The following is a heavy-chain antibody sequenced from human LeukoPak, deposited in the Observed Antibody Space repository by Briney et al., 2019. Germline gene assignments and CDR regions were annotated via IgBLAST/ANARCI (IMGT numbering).Heavy chain of an antibody. Sequence: ASVKVSCKASGYTFTSYYMHWVRQAPGQGLEWMGIINPSGGSTSYAQKFQGRVTMARDMSTSTVYMELSSLRSDDTAVYYCARDRCGGDCSPSWFDPWGQGTLVTVSS. D-gene: IGHD2-21*02. CDR3: ARDRCGGDCSPSWFDP. V-gene: IGHV1-46*01. CDR2: INPSGGST. CDR1: GYTFTSYY. J-gene: IGHJ5*02.